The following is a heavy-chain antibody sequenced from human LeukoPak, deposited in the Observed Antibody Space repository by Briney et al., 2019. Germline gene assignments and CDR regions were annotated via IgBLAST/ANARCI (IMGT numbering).Heavy chain of an antibody. CDR2: IYYSGST. CDR3: ARVTSTSDTFDY. D-gene: IGHD2-2*01. Sequence: SETLSLTCTVSGGSISSYYWSWIRQPPGKGLEWIGDIYYSGSTNYNPSLTSRVNISVDTSKNQFSLKLSSVTAADTAVYYCARVTSTSDTFDYWGQGTLVTVSS. J-gene: IGHJ4*02. V-gene: IGHV4-59*01. CDR1: GGSISSYY.